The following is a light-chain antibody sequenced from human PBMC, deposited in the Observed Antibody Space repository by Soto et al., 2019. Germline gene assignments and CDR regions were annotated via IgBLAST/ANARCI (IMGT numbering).Light chain of an antibody. CDR3: QQYANSPRT. Sequence: EIVLTQSPGTLSLSPGERATLSCRASQSVSGSYLAWYQQKPGQAPRLLIYDASSRATGIPDRFSGSGSGTDFTLTISRLEHEDFAVYYCQQYANSPRTFGQGTKVEIK. V-gene: IGKV3-20*01. CDR2: DAS. CDR1: QSVSGSY. J-gene: IGKJ1*01.